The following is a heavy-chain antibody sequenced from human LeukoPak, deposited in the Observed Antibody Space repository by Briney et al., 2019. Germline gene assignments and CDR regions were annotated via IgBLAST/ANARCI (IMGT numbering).Heavy chain of an antibody. V-gene: IGHV3-53*01. J-gene: IGHJ4*02. CDR1: GFTVSSNY. CDR2: IYSGGST. D-gene: IGHD3-22*01. CDR3: EGHYYDSSGYYY. Sequence: GGSLRLSCAASGFTVSSNYMSWVRQAPGKGLEWVSVIYSGGSTYYADSVKGRFTISRDNSKNTLHLQMNSLRAEDTAVYYCEGHYYDSSGYYYWGQGTLVTVSS.